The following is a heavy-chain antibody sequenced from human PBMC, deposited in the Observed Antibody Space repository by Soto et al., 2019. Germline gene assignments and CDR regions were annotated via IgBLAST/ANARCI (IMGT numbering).Heavy chain of an antibody. CDR2: ISCSGGST. CDR3: AKQPYYDFWSGYNYGMDV. D-gene: IGHD3-3*01. Sequence: PGGSLRLSCAASGFTFSNYAMSWFRQAPGEGLEWVSGISCSGGSTYYADSVKGRFTISRDNSKNTLYLQMNSLRAEDTAVYYCAKQPYYDFWSGYNYGMDVWGQGTTVTVSS. V-gene: IGHV3-23*01. J-gene: IGHJ6*02. CDR1: GFTFSNYA.